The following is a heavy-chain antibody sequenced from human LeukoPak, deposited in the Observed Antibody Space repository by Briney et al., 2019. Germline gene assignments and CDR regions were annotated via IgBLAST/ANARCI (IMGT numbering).Heavy chain of an antibody. D-gene: IGHD6-13*01. V-gene: IGHV3-23*01. J-gene: IGHJ3*01. CDR1: GFTVSSYG. CDR3: AKARIAAAGTGAFDV. Sequence: GGSLRLSCAASGFTVSSYGMTWVRLAPGKGLEWVSAFSATDGSAQYAESVKGRFTISRDNSKNSLYLQMYSLRDEDTAVYYCAKARIAAAGTGAFDVWGQGTMVTVSS. CDR2: FSATDGSA.